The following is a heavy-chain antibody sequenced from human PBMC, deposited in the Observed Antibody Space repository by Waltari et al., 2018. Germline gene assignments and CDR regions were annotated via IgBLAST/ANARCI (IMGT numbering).Heavy chain of an antibody. Sequence: QVQLQESGPGLVKPSQTLSLTCTVSGGSTSSGSYYWSWIRQPAGKGLEWIGYIYTSGSTNYNPSLKSRVTISVDTSKNQFSLKLSSVTAADTAVYYCARREGSSSWSENNYWGQGTLVTVSS. V-gene: IGHV4-61*09. CDR1: GGSTSSGSYY. CDR3: ARREGSSSWSENNY. J-gene: IGHJ4*02. CDR2: IYTSGST. D-gene: IGHD6-13*01.